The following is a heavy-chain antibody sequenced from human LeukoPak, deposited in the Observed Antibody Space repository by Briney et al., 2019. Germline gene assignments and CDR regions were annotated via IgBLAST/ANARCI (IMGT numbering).Heavy chain of an antibody. J-gene: IGHJ4*02. V-gene: IGHV4-59*11. CDR1: GGSISSHY. CDR2: IYYSGST. CDR3: ARGPTVTKYFDY. D-gene: IGHD4-17*01. Sequence: SETLSLTCTVSGGSISSHYWSWIRQPPGKGLEWIGYIYYSGSTNYNPSLKSRVTISVDTSKNQFSLKLSSVTAADTAVYYCARGPTVTKYFDYWGQGTLVTVSS.